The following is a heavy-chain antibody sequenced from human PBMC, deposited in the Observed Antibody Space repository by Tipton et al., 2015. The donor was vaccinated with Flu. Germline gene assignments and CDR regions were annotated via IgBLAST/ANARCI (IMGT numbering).Heavy chain of an antibody. V-gene: IGHV4-59*08. CDR3: ARRDYSNYVSDPKNWFDP. Sequence: TLSLTCHVSDGSITTSYWSWVRQPPGKGLEWIGYIYYSGSPHYNPSLKSRVTISVDTPKNQFSLRVSSVTAADTAVYYCARRDYSNYVSDPKNWFDPWGQGSLVTVSS. CDR2: IYYSGSP. CDR1: DGSITTSY. J-gene: IGHJ5*02. D-gene: IGHD4-11*01.